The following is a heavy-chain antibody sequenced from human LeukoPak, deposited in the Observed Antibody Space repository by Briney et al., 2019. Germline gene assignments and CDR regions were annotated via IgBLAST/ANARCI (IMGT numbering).Heavy chain of an antibody. D-gene: IGHD6-19*01. V-gene: IGHV3-23*01. J-gene: IGHJ4*02. CDR3: AKRDNSGWYSFDF. CDR2: INHDATGT. CDR1: GFTFSSYA. Sequence: PGGSLRLSCAASGFTFSSYAMTWVRQAPGKGLEWVSSINHDATGTYYSDSVKGRFTISRDKSKNTLYLQMDSLRAEDTALYYCAKRDNSGWYSFDFWGQGTLVTVSS.